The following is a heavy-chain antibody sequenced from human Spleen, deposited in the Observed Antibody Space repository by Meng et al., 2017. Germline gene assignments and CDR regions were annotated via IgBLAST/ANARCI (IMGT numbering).Heavy chain of an antibody. V-gene: IGHV3-33*08. CDR2: IWYDGSNK. D-gene: IGHD3-10*01. CDR3: ARDRASFGVRGVIGDY. J-gene: IGHJ4*02. Sequence: GESLKISCAASGFTFSSYSMHWVRQAPGKGLEWVGVIWYDGSNKNYADSVKGRFTISRDNYKNTVYLQMNSLRDDDTAVYYCARDRASFGVRGVIGDYWGQGNLVTVSS. CDR1: GFTFSSYS.